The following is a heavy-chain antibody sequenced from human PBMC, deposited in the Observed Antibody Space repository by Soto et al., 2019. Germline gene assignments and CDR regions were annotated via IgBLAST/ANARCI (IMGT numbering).Heavy chain of an antibody. J-gene: IGHJ5*02. CDR3: AHSPDRHGIAAVYWFDP. V-gene: IGHV2-5*02. Sequence: QITLKESGPTLVKPTQTLTLTCSFSGFSLSTTGVGVGWVRQPPGKALEWLALIFWDDDKRYNPSLKNRLTFTKDTSKSQLVLTMTNMDPVDTATYYCAHSPDRHGIAAVYWFDPWGQGTLVTVSS. D-gene: IGHD6-13*01. CDR2: IFWDDDK. CDR1: GFSLSTTGVG.